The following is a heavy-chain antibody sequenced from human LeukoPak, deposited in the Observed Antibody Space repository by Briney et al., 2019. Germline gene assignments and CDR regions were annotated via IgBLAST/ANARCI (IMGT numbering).Heavy chain of an antibody. CDR2: ISRSGGNT. D-gene: IGHD2-2*03. CDR1: GFTISRSS. Sequence: GGSLRLSCAASGFTISRSSMHWVRQAPGKGLEFVSAISRSGGNTYYANSVKGRFTISRDTSKNTLYLQVGSLRVEDMAVYYCARVGDRSGNGYSHWGQGTLVTVSS. J-gene: IGHJ4*02. V-gene: IGHV3-64*01. CDR3: ARVGDRSGNGYSH.